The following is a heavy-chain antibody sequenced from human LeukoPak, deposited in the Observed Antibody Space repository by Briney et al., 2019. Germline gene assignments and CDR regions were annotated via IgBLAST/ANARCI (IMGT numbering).Heavy chain of an antibody. J-gene: IGHJ6*02. CDR2: ISSSSSYI. CDR1: GFTFSSYS. CDR3: ASLDGSGSYSGNYYYGMDV. D-gene: IGHD3-10*01. V-gene: IGHV3-21*01. Sequence: PGGSLRLSCAASGFTFSSYSMNWVRQAPGKGREWVSSISSSSSYIYYADSVKGRFTISRDNAKNSLYLQMNSLRAEDTAVYYCASLDGSGSYSGNYYYGMDVWGQGTTVTVSS.